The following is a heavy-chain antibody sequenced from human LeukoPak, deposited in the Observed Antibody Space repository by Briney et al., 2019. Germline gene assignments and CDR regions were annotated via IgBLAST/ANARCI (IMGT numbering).Heavy chain of an antibody. J-gene: IGHJ4*02. V-gene: IGHV3-23*01. CDR2: ITGSGAYT. CDR3: AKRARYCSSTSCLYYFDY. CDR1: GFTFNNYA. Sequence: GGSLRLSCTASGFTFNNYAMAWVRQAPGKGLEWVSAITGSGAYTDYADSVKGRFTISRDNSKNTIYLQMNSLRAEDTAVYYCAKRARYCSSTSCLYYFDYWGQGTLVTVSS. D-gene: IGHD2-2*01.